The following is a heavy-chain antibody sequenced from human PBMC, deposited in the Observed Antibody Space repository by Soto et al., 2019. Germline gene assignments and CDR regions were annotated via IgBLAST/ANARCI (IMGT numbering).Heavy chain of an antibody. V-gene: IGHV4-61*01. CDR1: GGSVSSGSYY. J-gene: IGHJ6*02. CDR2: IYYSGST. D-gene: IGHD6-13*01. Sequence: PSETLSLTCTVSGGSVSSGSYYWSWIRQPPGKGLEWIGYIYYSGSTNYNPSLKSRVTISVDTSKNQFSLKLSSVTAADTAVYYCASSGYSSSWLCNYYGMDVWGQGTTVTVSS. CDR3: ASSGYSSSWLCNYYGMDV.